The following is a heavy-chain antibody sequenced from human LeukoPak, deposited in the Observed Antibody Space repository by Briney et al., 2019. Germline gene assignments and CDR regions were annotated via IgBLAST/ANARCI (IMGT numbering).Heavy chain of an antibody. V-gene: IGHV4-34*01. J-gene: IGHJ6*02. Sequence: PSETLSLTCAVYGGSFSGYYWNWIRQPPGKGLEWIGEINHSGSTNYNPSLKSRVTISVDTSKNQFSLKLSSVTAADTAVYYCARESYQDYSSSSPYGMDVWGQGTTVTVSS. D-gene: IGHD6-6*01. CDR2: INHSGST. CDR1: GGSFSGYY. CDR3: ARESYQDYSSSSPYGMDV.